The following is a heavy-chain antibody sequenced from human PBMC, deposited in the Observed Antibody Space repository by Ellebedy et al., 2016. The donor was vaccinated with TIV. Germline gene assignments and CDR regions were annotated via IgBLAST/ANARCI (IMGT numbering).Heavy chain of an antibody. CDR2: IKTDGSRT. CDR1: GFTFSSHW. D-gene: IGHD1-26*01. V-gene: IGHV3-74*01. CDR3: ARDTIVGVTGFDY. Sequence: GESLKISCAASGFTFSSHWMHWVRQVPGKGLVWVARIKTDGSRTNYADSVKGRFTISRDNAKNTLYLQMNSLRDEDTAVYYCARDTIVGVTGFDYWGQGTQVIVSS. J-gene: IGHJ4*02.